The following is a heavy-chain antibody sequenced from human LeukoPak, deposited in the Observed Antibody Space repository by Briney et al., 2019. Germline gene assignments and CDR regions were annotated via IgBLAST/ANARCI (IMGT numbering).Heavy chain of an antibody. J-gene: IGHJ6*04. V-gene: IGHV3-30*18. CDR3: AKDRDEGWLYYYYYGMDV. D-gene: IGHD6-19*01. CDR1: GFTFRSYG. CDR2: ISYDGSNK. Sequence: PGGSLRLSCAASGFTFRSYGMHWVRQAPGKGLEWVAVISYDGSNKYYADSVKGRFTISRDNSKNTLYLQMNSLRAEDTAVYYCAKDRDEGWLYYYYYGMDVWGKGTTVTVSS.